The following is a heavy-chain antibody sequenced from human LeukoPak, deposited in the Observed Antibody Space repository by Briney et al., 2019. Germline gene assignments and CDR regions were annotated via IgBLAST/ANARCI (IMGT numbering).Heavy chain of an antibody. D-gene: IGHD1-26*01. CDR3: SRESGPYCPFGH. J-gene: IGHJ5*02. CDR1: GGSITTTNF. V-gene: IGHV4-4*02. Sequence: SETLSLTCGVSGGSITTTNFWSWVRQPPGGGLEWIGEISLRGRTQYNPSLKSRVNISIDESKNQPYLSLASVTAADTAVYYCSRESGPYCPFGHWGQGTLVAVTS. CDR2: ISLRGRT.